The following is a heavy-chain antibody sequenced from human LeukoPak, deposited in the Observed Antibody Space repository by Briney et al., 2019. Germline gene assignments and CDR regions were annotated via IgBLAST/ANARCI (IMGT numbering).Heavy chain of an antibody. CDR1: GGSLSSYY. CDR2: IYHSGST. J-gene: IGHJ4*02. CDR3: ASIPAAINY. V-gene: IGHV4-38-2*02. D-gene: IGHD2-2*02. Sequence: PSETLSLTCTVSGGSLSSYYWGWIRPPPGQGMEWIGSIYHSGSTYYNPSLKSRVTISVDTSKNQFSLKLSSVTAADTAVYYCASIPAAINYWGQGTLVTVSS.